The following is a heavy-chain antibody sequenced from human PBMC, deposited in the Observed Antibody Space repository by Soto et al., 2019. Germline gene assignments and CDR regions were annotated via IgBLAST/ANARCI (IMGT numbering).Heavy chain of an antibody. D-gene: IGHD3-10*01. CDR1: GFTFNKFW. CDR2: ISTDGSIT. Sequence: EVQLVESGGGLVQPGGSLRLSCAASGFTFNKFWMHWVRQAPGKGLVWVSRISTDGSITDYADSVKGRFTISRDNAKNALYLQMNSLRAEDTAIYYCVRLLDLDYRGQGTLVTVSS. CDR3: VRLLDLDY. J-gene: IGHJ4*02. V-gene: IGHV3-74*01.